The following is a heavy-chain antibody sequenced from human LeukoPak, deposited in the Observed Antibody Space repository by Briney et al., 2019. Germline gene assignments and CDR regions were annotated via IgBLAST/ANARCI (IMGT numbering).Heavy chain of an antibody. CDR2: ISYDGSNK. J-gene: IGHJ6*03. Sequence: GGSLRLSCAASGFTFSSYAMHWVRQAPGKGLEWVAVISYDGSNKYYADSVKGRFTISRDNSKNTLYLQMNSLRAEDTAVYYCAKDGDYYGSGSYNYYYYMDVWGKGTTVTISS. CDR3: AKDGDYYGSGSYNYYYYMDV. V-gene: IGHV3-30*04. CDR1: GFTFSSYA. D-gene: IGHD3-10*01.